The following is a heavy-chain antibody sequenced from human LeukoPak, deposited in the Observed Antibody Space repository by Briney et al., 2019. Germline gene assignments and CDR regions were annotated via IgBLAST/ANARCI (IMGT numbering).Heavy chain of an antibody. V-gene: IGHV4-30-2*01. Sequence: PSQTLSLTCAVSGGSISSGGYSWSWIRQPPGKGLEWIGYIYHSGSTYYNPSLKSRVTISVDTSKNQFSLKLSSVNAADTAVYYCARHIGGENIAAAGSDGFDYWGQGTLVTVSS. D-gene: IGHD6-13*01. CDR2: IYHSGST. J-gene: IGHJ4*02. CDR3: ARHIGGENIAAAGSDGFDY. CDR1: GGSISSGGYS.